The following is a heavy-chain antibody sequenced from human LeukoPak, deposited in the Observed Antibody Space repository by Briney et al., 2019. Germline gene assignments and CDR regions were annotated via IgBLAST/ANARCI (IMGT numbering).Heavy chain of an antibody. J-gene: IGHJ4*02. V-gene: IGHV3-66*01. CDR2: IYSGGST. CDR3: ARVGDYDILTGYPEPIFDY. D-gene: IGHD3-9*01. Sequence: GGSLRLSCAASGFTVSSNYMGWVRQAPGKGLEWVSVIYSGGSTYYADSVKGRFTISRDNSKNTLYLQMNSLRAEDTAVYYCARVGDYDILTGYPEPIFDYWGQGTLVTVSS. CDR1: GFTVSSNY.